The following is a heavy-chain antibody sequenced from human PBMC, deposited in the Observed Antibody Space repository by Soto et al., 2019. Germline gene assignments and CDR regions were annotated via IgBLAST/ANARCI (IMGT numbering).Heavy chain of an antibody. CDR1: GDSISSRNW. CDR3: ASKFGELLADAFDI. Sequence: SETLSLTCTVSGDSISSRNWWSWVRQPPGKGLEWIGEIYHSGSTNYNPSLKSRVTISVDKSKNQFSLRLTSVTAADTAVYYCASKFGELLADAFDIWGQGTMVTVSS. V-gene: IGHV4-4*02. J-gene: IGHJ3*02. D-gene: IGHD3-10*01. CDR2: IYHSGST.